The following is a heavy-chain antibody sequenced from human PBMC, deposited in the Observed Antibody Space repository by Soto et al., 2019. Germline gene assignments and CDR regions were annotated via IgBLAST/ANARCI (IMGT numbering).Heavy chain of an antibody. CDR1: GGTFSSYA. CDR3: ASTLTYYDSSGYRTIQDDYGMDL. V-gene: IGHV1-69*06. J-gene: IGHJ6*02. CDR2: IIPIFGTA. D-gene: IGHD3-22*01. Sequence: SVKVSCKASGGTFSSYAISWVRQAPGQGLEWMGGIIPIFGTANYAQKFQGRVTITADKSTRTAYMELSSLRSEDTAVYYCASTLTYYDSSGYRTIQDDYGMDLRGQATTVNVS.